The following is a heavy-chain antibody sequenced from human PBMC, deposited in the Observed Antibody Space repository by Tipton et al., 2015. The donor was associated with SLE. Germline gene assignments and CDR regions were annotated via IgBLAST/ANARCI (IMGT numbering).Heavy chain of an antibody. V-gene: IGHV3-48*01. CDR3: ARKLYSSSPEYFQH. D-gene: IGHD6-13*01. Sequence: SLRLSCAASGFTYSSYTMNWVRQAPGKGLEWISYISSSGTTMYYADSVKGRFTISRDNAKSSLYLQMNSLRAEDTAVYYCARKLYSSSPEYFQHWGQGTLVTVSS. CDR1: GFTYSSYT. J-gene: IGHJ1*01. CDR2: ISSSGTTM.